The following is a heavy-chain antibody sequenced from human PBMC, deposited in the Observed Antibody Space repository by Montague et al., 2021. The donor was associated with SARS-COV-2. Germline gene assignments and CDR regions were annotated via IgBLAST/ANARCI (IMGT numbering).Heavy chain of an antibody. V-gene: IGHV3-48*03. CDR2: INGGSSVM. CDR1: GFNFGVYE. J-gene: IGHJ5*02. Sequence: SLRLSCAASGFNFGVYEMNWVCQTPGKGLEWVSYINGGSSVMYYADSVMGRFTISRDNAESSLYLQMSSLRAEDTAVYYCAPAVPVADDSWGQGTLVTVSS. CDR3: APAVPVADDS. D-gene: IGHD2-2*01.